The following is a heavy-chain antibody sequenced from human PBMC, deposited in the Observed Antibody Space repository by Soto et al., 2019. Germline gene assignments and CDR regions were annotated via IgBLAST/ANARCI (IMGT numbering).Heavy chain of an antibody. J-gene: IGHJ6*02. CDR1: GGSFSGYY. D-gene: IGHD2-15*01. V-gene: IGHV4-34*01. CDR3: ARELGDIYHRGSLVGMAV. CDR2: INHSGST. Sequence: PSETLSLTCAVYGGSFSGYYWSWIRQPPGKGLEWIGEINHSGSTNYNPSLKSRVTISVDTSKNQFSLKLSSVTAADTAVYYCARELGDIYHRGSLVGMAVWGQGTTVTVSS.